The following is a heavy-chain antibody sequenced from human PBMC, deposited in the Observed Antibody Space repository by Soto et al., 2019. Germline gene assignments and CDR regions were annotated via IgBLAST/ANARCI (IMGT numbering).Heavy chain of an antibody. Sequence: QVQLVQSGAEVKKPGSSVKVSCKASGGTFSSYAISWVRQAPGQGLEWMGGIIPIFGTANYAQKFQGRVTITADEXKSTAYTELSSLRSEDTAVDYCERDSRGVRRYSTPAWGQGTMVTVSS. D-gene: IGHD6-13*01. J-gene: IGHJ4*02. CDR2: IIPIFGTA. CDR1: GGTFSSYA. CDR3: ERDSRGVRRYSTPA. V-gene: IGHV1-69*12.